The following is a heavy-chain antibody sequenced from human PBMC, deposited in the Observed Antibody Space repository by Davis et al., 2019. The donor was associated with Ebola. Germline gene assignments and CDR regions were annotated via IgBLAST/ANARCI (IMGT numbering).Heavy chain of an antibody. CDR3: ARAEYYGMDV. CDR1: GGSISSYY. V-gene: IGHV4-59*08. J-gene: IGHJ6*02. Sequence: SETLSLTCTVSGGSISSYYWSWIRQPPGKGLEWIGYINYSGNTKYNPSLKSRVSISVDTSKNQFSLKLSSVTAADTAVYYCARAEYYGMDVWGQGTTVTVSS. CDR2: INYSGNT.